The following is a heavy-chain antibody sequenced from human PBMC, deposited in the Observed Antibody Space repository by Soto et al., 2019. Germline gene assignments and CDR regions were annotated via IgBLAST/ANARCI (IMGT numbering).Heavy chain of an antibody. Sequence: QITLKESGPTLMKPTQTLTLTCTFSGFSLSTSGVGVGWIRQPPGKALEWLALIYWNDDKRYSPSLKSRLTITKDTSKNQVVLTMDIMDPVDTGTYYCAHIRATFVDYWGQGTLVTVSS. V-gene: IGHV2-5*01. CDR2: IYWNDDK. CDR1: GFSLSTSGVG. CDR3: AHIRATFVDY. J-gene: IGHJ4*02.